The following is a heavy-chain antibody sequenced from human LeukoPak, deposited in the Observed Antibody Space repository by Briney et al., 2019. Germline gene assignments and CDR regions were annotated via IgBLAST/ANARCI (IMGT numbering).Heavy chain of an antibody. Sequence: GASVKVSCKASGYTFTSYAMHWVRQAPGQRLEWMGWINAGNGNTKYSQKFQGRVTITRDTSAGTAYMELSSLRSEDTAVYYCARAPRYSPYYFDYWGQGTLVTVSS. V-gene: IGHV1-3*01. CDR2: INAGNGNT. D-gene: IGHD2-15*01. J-gene: IGHJ4*02. CDR1: GYTFTSYA. CDR3: ARAPRYSPYYFDY.